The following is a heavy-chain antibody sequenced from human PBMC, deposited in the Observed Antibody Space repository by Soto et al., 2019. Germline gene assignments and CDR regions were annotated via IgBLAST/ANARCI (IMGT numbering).Heavy chain of an antibody. Sequence: QLQLQESGPGLVKPSETLSLTCTVSGGSISSTSYYWGWIRQPPGKGLEWIGSLYYSGSTYYNPSLKSRVTISVDTSKNQFSLKLSSVTAADTAVYYCASLRRARRPKYYYDSSGYSFWPEYFQHWGQGTLVTVSS. J-gene: IGHJ1*01. CDR3: ASLRRARRPKYYYDSSGYSFWPEYFQH. CDR2: LYYSGST. D-gene: IGHD3-22*01. CDR1: GGSISSTSYY. V-gene: IGHV4-39*01.